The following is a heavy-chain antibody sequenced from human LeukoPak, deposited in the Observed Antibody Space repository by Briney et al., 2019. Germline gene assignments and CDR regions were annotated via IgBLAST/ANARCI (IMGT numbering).Heavy chain of an antibody. CDR1: GASFSGYY. J-gene: IGHJ2*01. D-gene: IGHD1-7*01. V-gene: IGHV4-34*01. CDR3: ARLDLLVQNYWYFDL. Sequence: PSETLSLTCAVYGASFSGYYWSWIRQPPGKGLEWIGEITRSGGANYNPSLKSRVSMSVDTSKNQFSLRLTSVTAADTAVYYCARLDLLVQNYWYFDLWGRGTLVTVSS. CDR2: ITRSGGA.